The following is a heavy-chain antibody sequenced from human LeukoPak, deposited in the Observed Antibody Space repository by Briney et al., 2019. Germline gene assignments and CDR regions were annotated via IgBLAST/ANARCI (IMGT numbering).Heavy chain of an antibody. CDR1: GGSISSSSYY. CDR2: IYYSGST. J-gene: IGHJ6*02. CDR3: AREHVTMARGVIIPYYYGMDV. D-gene: IGHD3-10*01. V-gene: IGHV4-39*07. Sequence: PSETLSLTCTVSGGSISSSSYYWGWIRQPPGKGLEWIGSIYYSGSTYYNPSLKSRVTISPDTSKNQFSLKLSSVTAADTAVYYCAREHVTMARGVIIPYYYGMDVWGQGTTVTVSS.